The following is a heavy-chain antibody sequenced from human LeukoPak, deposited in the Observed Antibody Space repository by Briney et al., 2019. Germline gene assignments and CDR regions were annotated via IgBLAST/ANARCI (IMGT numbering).Heavy chain of an antibody. CDR3: AIAPSSISHPRWFGP. Sequence: GESLKISCKGSGYSFTSYWIGWVRQMPGKGLEWMGIIYPGDSDTRYSPSFQGQVTISVDKSISTAYLQWSSLKASDTAMYYCAIAPSSISHPRWFGPWGQGTLVTVSS. CDR1: GYSFTSYW. J-gene: IGHJ5*02. CDR2: IYPGDSDT. D-gene: IGHD2/OR15-2a*01. V-gene: IGHV5-51*01.